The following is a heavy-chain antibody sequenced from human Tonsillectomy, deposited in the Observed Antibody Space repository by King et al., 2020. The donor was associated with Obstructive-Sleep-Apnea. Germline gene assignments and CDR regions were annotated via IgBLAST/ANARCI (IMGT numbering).Heavy chain of an antibody. D-gene: IGHD5-18*01. J-gene: IGHJ4*02. CDR3: ARGLGYSYGYSFDY. V-gene: IGHV3-66*01. CDR2: LYSGGAT. CDR1: GFTVSSTY. Sequence: VQLVESGGGLVQPGGSLRLSCAVSGFTVSSTYMSWVRQSPGKGLEWVSTLYSGGATDYADSVRGRFTISRDTSKNKLYLKMNSLRAEDTAVYFCARGLGYSYGYSFDYWGQGTLVTVSS.